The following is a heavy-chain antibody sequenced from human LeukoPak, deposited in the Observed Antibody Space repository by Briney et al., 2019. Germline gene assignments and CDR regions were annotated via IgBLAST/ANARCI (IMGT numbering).Heavy chain of an antibody. CDR1: GGSFSGYY. V-gene: IGHV4-34*01. D-gene: IGHD2-8*01. Sequence: SETLSLTCAVYGGSFSGYYWSWIRQPPGKGLEWIGEINHSGSTNYNPSLKSRVTISVDTSKNQFSLKLSSVTAADTAVYYCARGVIVLMVYAIPRAFDYWGQGTLVTVSS. CDR2: INHSGST. CDR3: ARGVIVLMVYAIPRAFDY. J-gene: IGHJ4*02.